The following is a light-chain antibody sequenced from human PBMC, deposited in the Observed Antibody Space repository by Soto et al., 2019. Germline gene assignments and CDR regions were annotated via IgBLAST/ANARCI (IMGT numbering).Light chain of an antibody. V-gene: IGKV1-39*02. Sequence: SQMTHSPFYLSASVGDRVTIPSRVSQSISSYLNWYQQKPGQAPKLLIYAASSLASGIPSRFSGSGFGTDFTLTISRLEPEDFAVYYCQQYGSWQPCTFGEGTKVDI. CDR1: QSISSY. CDR3: QQYGSWQPCT. CDR2: AAS. J-gene: IGKJ4*01.